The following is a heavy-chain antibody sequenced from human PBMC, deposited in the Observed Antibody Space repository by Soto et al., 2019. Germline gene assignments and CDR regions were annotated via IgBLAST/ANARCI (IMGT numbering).Heavy chain of an antibody. V-gene: IGHV1-2*02. CDR1: GYTFTGYY. J-gene: IGHJ6*02. CDR3: ASGGRFGELFDTYYYYGMDV. CDR2: INPNSGGT. D-gene: IGHD3-10*01. Sequence: GASVKVSCKASGYTFTGYYMHWVRQAPGQGLERMGWINPNSGGTNYAQKFQGRVTMTRGTSISTAYMELSRLRSDDTAVYYCASGGRFGELFDTYYYYGMDVWGQGTTVTVSS.